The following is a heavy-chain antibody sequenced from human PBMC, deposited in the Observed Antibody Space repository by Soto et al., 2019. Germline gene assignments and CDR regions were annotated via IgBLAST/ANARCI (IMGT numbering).Heavy chain of an antibody. J-gene: IGHJ3*02. V-gene: IGHV4-59*01. D-gene: IGHD2-21*01. CDR2: IYYSGST. CDR1: GGSISSYY. CDR3: ARGDYCGGDCYPGDAFDI. Sequence: QVQLQESGPGLVKPSETLSLTCTVSGGSISSYYWSWIRQPPGKGLEWIGYIYYSGSTNYNPSLKSRVTISVDTSKNQFSLKLSSVTAADTAAYYCARGDYCGGDCYPGDAFDIWGQGTMVTVSS.